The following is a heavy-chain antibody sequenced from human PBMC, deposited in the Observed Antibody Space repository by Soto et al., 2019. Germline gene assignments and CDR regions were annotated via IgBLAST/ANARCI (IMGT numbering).Heavy chain of an antibody. D-gene: IGHD3-10*01. J-gene: IGHJ4*02. CDR1: GFNFSAYG. V-gene: IGHV3-30*03. Sequence: QVQLVESGGGVVQPGRSLRLSCAASGFNFSAYGMHWVRQAPGTGLELVALLSFDASKKYYADSVKGRFTISRDTSRNTLYLQMNSLRVEXTAXXXXXXGVADWXQGTRVTVSS. CDR2: LSFDASKK. CDR3: XXGVAD.